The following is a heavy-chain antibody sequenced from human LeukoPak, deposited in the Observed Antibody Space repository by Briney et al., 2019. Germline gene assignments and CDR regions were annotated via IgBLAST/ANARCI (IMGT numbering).Heavy chain of an antibody. V-gene: IGHV3-23*01. CDR2: INGSGGST. J-gene: IGHJ4*02. CDR1: GFTFSSYA. D-gene: IGHD6-19*01. CDR3: AKRIAVAGHFDY. Sequence: LTGGSLRLSCAASGFTFSSYAMSWVRQAPGKGLEWVPAINGSGGSTYYADSVKGRFTISRDNSKNTPYLQMNSLRAEDTAVYYCAKRIAVAGHFDYWGQGTLVTVSS.